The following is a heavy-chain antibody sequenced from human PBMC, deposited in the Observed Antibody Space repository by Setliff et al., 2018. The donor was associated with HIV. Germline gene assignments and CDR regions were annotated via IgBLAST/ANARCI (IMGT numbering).Heavy chain of an antibody. D-gene: IGHD3-3*01. V-gene: IGHV4-38-2*01. Sequence: PSETLSLTCAVSGVSITGHYWAWIRQPPGKGLQWIGGLYHTGKTYYNPSLKSRVNISVDTSKTQFSLHLKSVTASDTAKYFCTSRFEYSSTWAQMFGFFQSYMDVWGNGTTVTVSS. J-gene: IGHJ6*03. CDR1: GVSITGHY. CDR2: LYHTGKT. CDR3: TSRFEYSSTWAQMFGFFQSYMDV.